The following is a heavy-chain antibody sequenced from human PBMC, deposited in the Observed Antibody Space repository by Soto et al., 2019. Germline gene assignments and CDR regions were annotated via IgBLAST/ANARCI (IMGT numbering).Heavy chain of an antibody. J-gene: IGHJ3*02. CDR1: GFTLSRHT. CDR3: VRDYYDTSGYPNTFDM. V-gene: IGHV3-21*01. Sequence: PGVSLRLSWAASGFTLSRHTMNWVRQAPGKGLEWVSFIGSRTSDIYYADSMKGRFTISRDNAKNSLYLDLTRLRAEDTAVYFCVRDYYDTSGYPNTFDMWGQGPMVTVSS. D-gene: IGHD3-22*01. CDR2: IGSRTSDI.